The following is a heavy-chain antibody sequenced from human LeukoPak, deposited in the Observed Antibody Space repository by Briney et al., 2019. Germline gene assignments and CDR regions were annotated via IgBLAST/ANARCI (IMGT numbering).Heavy chain of an antibody. CDR3: AKSGYNRFDY. D-gene: IGHD5-24*01. V-gene: IGHV3-23*01. CDR1: GFTFSSYG. CDR2: FSGSGGST. J-gene: IGHJ4*02. Sequence: GGSLRLSCAASGFTFSSYGMSWVRQAPGKGLEWVSSFSGSGGSTYYADSVRGRFTISRDNSKNTLYLQMISLRAEDTAVYYCAKSGYNRFDYWGQGTLVTVSS.